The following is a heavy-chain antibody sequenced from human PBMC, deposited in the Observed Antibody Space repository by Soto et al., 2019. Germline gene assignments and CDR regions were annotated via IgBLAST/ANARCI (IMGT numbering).Heavy chain of an antibody. V-gene: IGHV3-30*18. CDR2: ISYDGSNK. CDR3: AKADYIGYYFDY. Sequence: QVQLVESGGGVVQPGRSLRLSCAASGFTFSSYGMHWVRQAPGKGLEWVAVISYDGSNKYYADSVKGRFTISRDNSKNTLYLQMNSQRAEDTAVYYCAKADYIGYYFDYWGQGTLVTVSS. CDR1: GFTFSSYG. J-gene: IGHJ4*02. D-gene: IGHD4-4*01.